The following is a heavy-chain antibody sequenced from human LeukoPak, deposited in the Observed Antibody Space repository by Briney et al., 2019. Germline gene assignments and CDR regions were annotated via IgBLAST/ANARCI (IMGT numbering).Heavy chain of an antibody. CDR1: GFTFGDYG. CDR3: ARERGYYYDSSGYSGYFDY. Sequence: GGSLRLSCAASGFTFGDYGMSWVRQAPGKGLEWVSGINWNGGSTGYADSVKGRFTISRDNAKYSLYLQMNSLRAEDTALYYCARERGYYYDSSGYSGYFDYWGQGTLVTVSS. D-gene: IGHD3-22*01. V-gene: IGHV3-20*04. J-gene: IGHJ4*02. CDR2: INWNGGST.